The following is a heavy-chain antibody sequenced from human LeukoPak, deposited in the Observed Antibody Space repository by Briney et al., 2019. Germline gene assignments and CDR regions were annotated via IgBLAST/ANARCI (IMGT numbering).Heavy chain of an antibody. CDR2: FSVSDATT. J-gene: IGHJ4*02. CDR3: AKDPSVYYGDYIIR. D-gene: IGHD4-17*01. V-gene: IGHV3-23*01. CDR1: GLTVSSNC. Sequence: PGGSLRLSCAASGLTVSSNCMSWVRQAPGKGLEWVSGFSVSDATTYYADSVKGRFTISRDNSKNTLYLQINSLRAEDTAVYYCAKDPSVYYGDYIIRWGQGTLVIVSS.